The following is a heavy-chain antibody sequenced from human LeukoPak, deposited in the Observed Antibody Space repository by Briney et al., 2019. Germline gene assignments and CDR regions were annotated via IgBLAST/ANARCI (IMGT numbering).Heavy chain of an antibody. D-gene: IGHD6-13*01. J-gene: IGHJ6*02. CDR2: IKQDGSEK. CDR1: GFTFSRYW. Sequence: GGSLRLSCAASGFTFSRYWMSWVRQAPGKGLEWVANIKQDGSEKYYVDSVKGRFTISRDNSKDTLYLQMNSLRAEDTAVYYCARGASSLPPDYHYYGMDVWGQGTTVTVSS. V-gene: IGHV3-7*01. CDR3: ARGASSLPPDYHYYGMDV.